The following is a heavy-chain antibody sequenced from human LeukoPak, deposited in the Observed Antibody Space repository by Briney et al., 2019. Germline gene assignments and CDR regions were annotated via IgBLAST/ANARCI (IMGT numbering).Heavy chain of an antibody. J-gene: IGHJ4*02. CDR2: IKYDGSET. CDR3: ARDSTLSNY. D-gene: IGHD3-16*01. Sequence: GGSLRLSCAASGLTFSSYWMTWVRQAPGKGLEWVATIKYDGSETYYVDSVRGRFSISRDNAKNSLYLQMNSLRAEDTAVYYCARDSTLSNYGGQGTLVSVSS. CDR1: GLTFSSYW. V-gene: IGHV3-7*04.